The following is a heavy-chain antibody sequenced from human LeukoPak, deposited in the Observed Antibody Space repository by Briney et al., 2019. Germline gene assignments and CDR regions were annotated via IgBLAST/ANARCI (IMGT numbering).Heavy chain of an antibody. D-gene: IGHD3-16*01. CDR3: AKGLNSRGGLYYFDY. CDR2: ISGSGGST. CDR1: GFTFSSYW. J-gene: IGHJ4*02. Sequence: GGSLRLSCAASGFTFSSYWMHWVRQAPGKGLEWVSAISGSGGSTYYADSVKGRFTISRDNYKNTLYLQMNSLRAEDTAGYYCAKGLNSRGGLYYFDYWGQGTLVTVSS. V-gene: IGHV3-23*01.